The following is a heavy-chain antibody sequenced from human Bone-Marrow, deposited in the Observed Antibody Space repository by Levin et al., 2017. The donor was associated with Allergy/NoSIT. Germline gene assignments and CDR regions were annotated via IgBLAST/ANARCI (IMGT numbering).Heavy chain of an antibody. CDR2: VSDNGAYT. J-gene: IGHJ3*02. D-gene: IGHD2-15*01. Sequence: QAGESLKISCAASGFTFTSYPINWVRQAPGKGLEWVSGVSDNGAYTWYAGSVKGRFTILRDDSKNTVFLQMNSLRAEDTAVYYCARGYCNGRGCYSRAFNIWGQGTMVTVSS. CDR1: GFTFTSYP. CDR3: ARGYCNGRGCYSRAFNI. V-gene: IGHV3-23*01.